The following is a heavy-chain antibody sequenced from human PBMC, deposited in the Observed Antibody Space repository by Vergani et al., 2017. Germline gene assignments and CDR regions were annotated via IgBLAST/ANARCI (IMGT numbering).Heavy chain of an antibody. V-gene: IGHV1-2*02. CDR2: INPNGDAT. J-gene: IGHJ3*02. Sequence: QVQLVQSGAELKKPGASVRVSCKASGFIFTDYYIHWMRQAPGQGLEWIGWINPNGDATHYAQKFQGRVTVTWDTSISTADMELSRLRSDDTAVYYCARVWTTVTFDAFDIWGQGIMVTVSS. CDR3: ARVWTTVTFDAFDI. CDR1: GFIFTDYY. D-gene: IGHD4-17*01.